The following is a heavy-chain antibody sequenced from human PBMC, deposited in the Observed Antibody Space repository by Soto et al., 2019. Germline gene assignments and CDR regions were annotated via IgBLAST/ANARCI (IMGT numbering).Heavy chain of an antibody. D-gene: IGHD6-13*01. J-gene: IGHJ5*02. CDR3: ARGHGAVGAGRVSNWFDP. CDR2: IWYDGSNK. CDR1: GFTFSSYG. V-gene: IGHV3-33*01. Sequence: QVQLVESGGGVVQPGRSLRLSCAASGFTFSSYGMHWVRQAPGKGLEWVAVIWYDGSNKYYADSVKGRFTISRDNSKNTMSLQMKSPRAKNTAVYYCARGHGAVGAGRVSNWFDPWGKGTLVTVSS.